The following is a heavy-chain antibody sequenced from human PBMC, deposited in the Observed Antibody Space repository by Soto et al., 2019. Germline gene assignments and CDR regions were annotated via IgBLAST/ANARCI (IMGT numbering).Heavy chain of an antibody. V-gene: IGHV4-31*03. D-gene: IGHD1-1*01. CDR3: ARSQMATTGPYFDF. CDR1: GGSISSGGYY. Sequence: SETLSLTGTVSGGSISSGGYYWTWIRQHPVRGLEWIGYVHDTGSSFYHPSLKSRVTISLETSKIQFSLNLRSVTAADTAVYYCARSQMATTGPYFDFWGHGTQVTVSS. CDR2: VHDTGSS. J-gene: IGHJ4*01.